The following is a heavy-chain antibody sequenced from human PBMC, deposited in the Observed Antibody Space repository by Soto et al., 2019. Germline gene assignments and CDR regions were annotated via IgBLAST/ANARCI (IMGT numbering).Heavy chain of an antibody. V-gene: IGHV1-69*02. CDR2: IIPILGIA. CDR1: GGTFSSYT. J-gene: IGHJ4*02. CDR3: ARKALDTDFGY. D-gene: IGHD3-9*01. Sequence: GASVKVSCKASGGTFSSYTISWVRQAPGQGLEWMGRIIPILGIANYAQKFQGRVTITADKSTSTAYMELSSLRSEDTAVYYCARKALDTDFGYWGQGTLVTVSS.